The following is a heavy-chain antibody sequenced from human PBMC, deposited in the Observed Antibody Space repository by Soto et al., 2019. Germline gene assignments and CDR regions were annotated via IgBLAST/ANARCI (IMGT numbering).Heavy chain of an antibody. CDR2: INAGNGNT. V-gene: IGHV1-3*01. D-gene: IGHD6-19*01. CDR3: ARDLVAVADDYHWFDP. J-gene: IGHJ5*02. CDR1: GYTFTSYA. Sequence: SSVKVSCKASGYTFTSYAMHWVRQAPGQRLEWMGWINAGNGNTKYSQKFQGRVTITRDTSESTAYMELSSLRSEATAVYYCARDLVAVADDYHWFDPWGQGTMVTVSS.